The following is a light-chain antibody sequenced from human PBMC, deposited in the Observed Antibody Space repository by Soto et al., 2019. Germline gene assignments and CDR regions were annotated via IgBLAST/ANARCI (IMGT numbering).Light chain of an antibody. J-gene: IGKJ1*01. CDR2: GAS. CDR3: HEYNNCPWT. V-gene: IGKV3-15*01. CDR1: QSVSSTY. Sequence: EIGLTQSLLTFSPWRGDRAIXSCRASQSVSSTYLAWYQQKPGHAPRLLIYGASTRATGIPARFSGSGSGAEFTLTISSLQSEDFALYYCHEYNNCPWTFAQGTKADIK.